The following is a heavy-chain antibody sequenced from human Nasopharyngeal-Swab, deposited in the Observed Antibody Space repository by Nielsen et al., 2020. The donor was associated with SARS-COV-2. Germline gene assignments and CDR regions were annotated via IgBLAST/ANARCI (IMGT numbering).Heavy chain of an antibody. CDR3: AKDADLGPTSIDS. V-gene: IGHV3-23*01. CDR1: GFTFSSYA. Sequence: GESLKISCAASGFTFSSYAMSWVRQAPGKGLEWVSAISGSASYTYYADSVKGRFTVSRDNSKKTLSLQMTSLRAEDTAVYYCAKDADLGPTSIDSWGQGTLVTVSS. J-gene: IGHJ4*02. CDR2: ISGSASYT. D-gene: IGHD3-16*01.